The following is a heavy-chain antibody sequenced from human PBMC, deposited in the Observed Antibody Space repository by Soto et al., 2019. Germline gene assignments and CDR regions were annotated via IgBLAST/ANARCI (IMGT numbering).Heavy chain of an antibody. CDR1: GFTFSSYD. V-gene: IGHV3-13*01. CDR2: IGTAGDT. Sequence: EVQLVESGGGLVQPGGSLRLSCAASGFTFSSYDMHWVRQATGKGLEWVSAIGTAGDTYYPGSVKGRFTISRENAKNSLYLQINSLRAGDTAVYYCAREGPSSGYYMDVRGKGTTVTVSS. CDR3: AREGPSSGYYMDV. D-gene: IGHD1-26*01. J-gene: IGHJ6*03.